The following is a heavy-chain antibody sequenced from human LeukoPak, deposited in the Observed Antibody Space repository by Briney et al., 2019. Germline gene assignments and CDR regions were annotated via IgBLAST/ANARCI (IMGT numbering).Heavy chain of an antibody. CDR2: ISGSGGST. J-gene: IGHJ4*02. CDR3: AKVGYYYDSSGYYYVGYYFDY. Sequence: GGSLRLSCAASGFTFSSYAMSWVRQAPGKGLEWVSAISGSGGSTYYADSVKGRFTISRDNSKNALYLQMNSLRAEDTAVYYCAKVGYYYDSSGYYYVGYYFDYWGQGTLVTVSS. CDR1: GFTFSSYA. D-gene: IGHD3-22*01. V-gene: IGHV3-23*01.